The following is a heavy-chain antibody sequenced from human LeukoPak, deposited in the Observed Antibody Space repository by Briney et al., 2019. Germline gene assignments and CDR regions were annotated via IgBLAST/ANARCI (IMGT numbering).Heavy chain of an antibody. CDR3: ARDSSFYCSGGSCYPYNWFDP. J-gene: IGHJ5*02. CDR2: FDPEDGET. Sequence: GASVKVSCKVSGYTLTELSMHWVRQAPGKGLEWMGGFDPEDGETIYAQKFQGRVTMTEDTSTDTAYMELSSLRSEDTAVYYCARDSSFYCSGGSCYPYNWFDPWGQGTLVTVSS. D-gene: IGHD2-15*01. CDR1: GYTLTELS. V-gene: IGHV1-24*01.